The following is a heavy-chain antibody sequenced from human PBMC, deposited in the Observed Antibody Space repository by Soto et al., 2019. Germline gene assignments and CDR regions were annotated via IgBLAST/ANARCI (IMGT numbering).Heavy chain of an antibody. J-gene: IGHJ4*02. CDR1: GFTFSNAW. V-gene: IGHV3-15*01. D-gene: IGHD3-9*01. CDR3: TSTSGILTGYYNPLDY. Sequence: GGSLRLSCAASGFTFSNAWMSWVRQAPGKGLEWVGRMKSKTDGGTTDYAAPVKGRFTISRDDSKNTLYLQMNSLKTEDTAVYYCTSTSGILTGYYNPLDYWGQGT. CDR2: MKSKTDGGTT.